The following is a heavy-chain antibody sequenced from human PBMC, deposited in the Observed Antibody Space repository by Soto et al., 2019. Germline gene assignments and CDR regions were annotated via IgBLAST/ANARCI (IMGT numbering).Heavy chain of an antibody. J-gene: IGHJ5*02. V-gene: IGHV3-74*01. CDR3: ARSPSRDYDFWSGSNLNWFDP. Sequence: EVQLVESGGGLVQPGGSLRLSCAASGFTFSSYWMHWVRQAPGKGLVWVSRINSDGSSTSYADSVKGRLTISRYNAKNTLYLQMNSLRAEDTAVYYCARSPSRDYDFWSGSNLNWFDPWGQGTLVTVSS. CDR2: INSDGSST. CDR1: GFTFSSYW. D-gene: IGHD3-3*01.